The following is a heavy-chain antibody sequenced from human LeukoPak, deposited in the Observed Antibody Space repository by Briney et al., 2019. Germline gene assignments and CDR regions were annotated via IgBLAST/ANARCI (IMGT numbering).Heavy chain of an antibody. V-gene: IGHV3-53*01. J-gene: IGHJ4*02. CDR2: IYSGGST. Sequence: PGGSLRLSCAASGFTVSSNYMSWVRQAPGKGLEWVSVIYSGGSTYYADSVTGRFTISRDNSKNTLYLQMNSLRAEDTAVYYCARDSRGPHSSSVPYSPYYFDYWGQETLVTVSS. CDR1: GFTVSSNY. CDR3: ARDSRGPHSSSVPYSPYYFDY. D-gene: IGHD6-6*01.